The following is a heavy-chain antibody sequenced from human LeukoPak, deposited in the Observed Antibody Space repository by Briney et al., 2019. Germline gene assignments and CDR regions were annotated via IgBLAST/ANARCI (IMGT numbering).Heavy chain of an antibody. CDR3: ARTRWSRDYYYGMDV. V-gene: IGHV3-48*01. CDR1: GFTFSSYS. CDR2: ISSSSSTI. J-gene: IGHJ6*02. Sequence: GGSLRLSCAASGFTFSSYSMNRVRQAPGKGLEWVSYISSSSSTIYYADSVKGRFTISRDNAKNSLYLQMNSLRAEDTAVYYCARTRWSRDYYYGMDVWGQGTTVTVSS. D-gene: IGHD4-23*01.